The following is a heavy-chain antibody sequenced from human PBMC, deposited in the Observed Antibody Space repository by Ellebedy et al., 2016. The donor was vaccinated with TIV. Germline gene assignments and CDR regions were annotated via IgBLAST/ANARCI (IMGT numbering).Heavy chain of an antibody. J-gene: IGHJ3*01. CDR3: ARDTVAVPDGDTFDF. CDR1: GFTFTTFW. Sequence: PGGSLRLSCAASGFTFTTFWMSWVRQAPGKGLEWVGNINQDGSEKCYGDSVKGRFTISRDNAKNSIYLQMKSLRVDDTAMYYCARDTVAVPDGDTFDFWGQGTMVAVST. D-gene: IGHD2-2*01. V-gene: IGHV3-7*04. CDR2: INQDGSEK.